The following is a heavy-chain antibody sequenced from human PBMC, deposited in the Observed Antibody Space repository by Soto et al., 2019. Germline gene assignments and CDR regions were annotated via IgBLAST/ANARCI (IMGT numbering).Heavy chain of an antibody. CDR1: GFTFSSYD. CDR2: IGTAGDT. V-gene: IGHV3-13*01. J-gene: IGHJ4*02. CDR3: ARGKPGYSSSWYLNFDY. Sequence: GESLKISCAASGFTFSSYDMHWVRQATGKGLEWVSAIGTAGDTYYPGSVKGRFTISRENAKNSLYLQMNSLRAEDTAVYYCARGKPGYSSSWYLNFDYWGQGTLVTVSS. D-gene: IGHD6-13*01.